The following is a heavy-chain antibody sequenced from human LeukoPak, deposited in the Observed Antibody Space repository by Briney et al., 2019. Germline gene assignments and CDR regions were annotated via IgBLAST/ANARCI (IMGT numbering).Heavy chain of an antibody. CDR1: GFTFDAYA. Sequence: PGGSLRLSCEASGFTFDAYAMRRVRQAPGKGLEWVSLINKDGSATYYADSVKGRFTISRDNIKNSLYLQMNSLRSEDTALYYCATWAFYHSLDVWGQGTTVTVSS. V-gene: IGHV3-43*02. J-gene: IGHJ6*02. D-gene: IGHD1-26*01. CDR3: ATWAFYHSLDV. CDR2: INKDGSAT.